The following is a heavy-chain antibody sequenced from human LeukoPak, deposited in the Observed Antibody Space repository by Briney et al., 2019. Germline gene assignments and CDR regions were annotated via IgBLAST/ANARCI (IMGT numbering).Heavy chain of an antibody. CDR3: ARANWNDDAFDI. CDR1: GFTFSNYG. V-gene: IGHV3-66*01. Sequence: GGSLRLSCAASGFTFSNYGMSWVRQAPGKGLEWVSLIYSGGTTYYADSVKGRFTISRDNSKNTLYLQMNSLRADDTAVYYCARANWNDDAFDIWGQGTMVTVS. J-gene: IGHJ3*02. CDR2: IYSGGTT. D-gene: IGHD1-20*01.